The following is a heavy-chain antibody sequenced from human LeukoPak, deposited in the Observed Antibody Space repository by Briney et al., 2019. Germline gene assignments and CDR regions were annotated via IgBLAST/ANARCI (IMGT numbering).Heavy chain of an antibody. J-gene: IGHJ4*02. CDR3: AKEVSRVTTFYFDY. CDR2: ISGSGAGT. V-gene: IGHV3-23*01. D-gene: IGHD4-17*01. Sequence: GGSLRLSCAASGVTFSSYAMNWGRQAPGKGLEWVSAISGSGAGTYYADSVKGRFTISRDNSKNTLYLQMNSLRAEDTAVYYCAKEVSRVTTFYFDYWGQGTLVTVSS. CDR1: GVTFSSYA.